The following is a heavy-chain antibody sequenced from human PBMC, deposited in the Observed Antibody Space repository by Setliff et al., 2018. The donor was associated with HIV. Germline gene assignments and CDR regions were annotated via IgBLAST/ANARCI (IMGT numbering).Heavy chain of an antibody. CDR3: ARGNDYYDSSGYFPPDY. J-gene: IGHJ4*02. Sequence: SETLSLTCAVYGGSLSGYFWSWVRQPPGKGLEWIGEINHSGSTYYNPSLKSRVTTSVDTSKNQFSLKLTSVTAADTAVYYCARGNDYYDSSGYFPPDYWGQGTLVTVSS. CDR2: INHSGST. D-gene: IGHD3-22*01. V-gene: IGHV4-34*01. CDR1: GGSLSGYF.